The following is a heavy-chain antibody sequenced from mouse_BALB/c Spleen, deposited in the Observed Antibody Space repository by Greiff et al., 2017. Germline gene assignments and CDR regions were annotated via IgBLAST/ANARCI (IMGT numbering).Heavy chain of an antibody. V-gene: IGHV5-2*03. CDR2: INSDGGST. CDR1: EYEFPSHD. J-gene: IGHJ1*01. CDR3: ARHGHYYYGSSSYFDV. D-gene: IGHD1-1*01. Sequence: EVKVEESGGGLVQPGESLKLSCESNEYEFPSHDMSWVRKTPEKRLELVAAINSDGGSTYYPDTMERRFIISRDNTKKTLYLQMSSLRSEDTALYYCARHGHYYYGSSSYFDVWGAGTTVTVSS.